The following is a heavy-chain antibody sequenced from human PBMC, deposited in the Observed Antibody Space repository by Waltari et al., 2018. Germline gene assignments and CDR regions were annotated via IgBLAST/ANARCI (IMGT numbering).Heavy chain of an antibody. D-gene: IGHD3-16*01. CDR3: TRNYDGLGV. V-gene: IGHV1-2*02. Sequence: QVQLVQSGAEMKKPGASMRVSCKASGYTFTDYQIYWVRQAPGQGLEGGGGNNPKSGATNYAQKLQGRGTLTRDTAISTAYMELTSLTFDDAAVYYCTRNYDGLGVWGQGTTVTVSS. CDR2: NNPKSGAT. J-gene: IGHJ6*02. CDR1: GYTFTDYQ.